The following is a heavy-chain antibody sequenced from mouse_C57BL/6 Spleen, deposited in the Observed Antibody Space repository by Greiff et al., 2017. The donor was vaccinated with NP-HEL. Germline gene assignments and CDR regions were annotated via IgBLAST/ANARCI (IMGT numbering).Heavy chain of an antibody. J-gene: IGHJ2*01. V-gene: IGHV1S81*02. D-gene: IGHD1-1*01. Sequence: VQLQQSGADLVKAGASVKMSCKASGYTFTSYWMHWVKQRLGQGLEWFAETNPTNGRTYYHEKFKSKATLTVDTSSSTAYMLLSGPTFEDSAVYSCAKSKNIVATYVDYWGQCTTIIGAS. CDR1: GYTFTSYW. CDR3: AKSKNIVATYVDY. CDR2: TNPTNGRT.